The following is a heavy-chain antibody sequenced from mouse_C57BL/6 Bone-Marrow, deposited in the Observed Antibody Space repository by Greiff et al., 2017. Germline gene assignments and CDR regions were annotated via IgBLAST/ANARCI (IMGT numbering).Heavy chain of an antibody. J-gene: IGHJ4*01. Sequence: LQQSGAELVRPGSSVKLSCKDSYFAFMASAMHWVKQRPGHGLEWIGTFTIYSDATEYSENFKGKATLTANTSSSTAYMELSSLTSEYSAVEDCARSSYYGSSYAMDYWGQGTSVTVSA. CDR3: ARSSYYGSSYAMDY. CDR1: YFAFMASA. CDR2: FTIYSDAT. V-gene: IGHV1-49*01. D-gene: IGHD1-1*01.